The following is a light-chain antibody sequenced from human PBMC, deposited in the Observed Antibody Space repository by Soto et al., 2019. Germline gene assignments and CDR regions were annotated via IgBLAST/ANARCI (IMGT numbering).Light chain of an antibody. J-gene: IGKJ5*01. CDR1: RSVSSN. CDR3: HQYNDWPVT. Sequence: EIVMTQSPATLSVFPGEGATLSCRASRSVSSNLAWYQQKFGQAPRLLIYEATTRATGVPARFSGSGSGTEVTLTIGGLQSEDFGVYYCHQYNDWPVTFGQGTRLEIK. CDR2: EAT. V-gene: IGKV3-15*01.